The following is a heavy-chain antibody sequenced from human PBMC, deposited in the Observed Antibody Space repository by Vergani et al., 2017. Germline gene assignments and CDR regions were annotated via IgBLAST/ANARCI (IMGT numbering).Heavy chain of an antibody. D-gene: IGHD3-10*01. J-gene: IGHJ5*02. V-gene: IGHV4-38-2*02. CDR2: IYHSGST. Sequence: QVQLQESGPGLVKPSETLSLTCTVSGYSISSGYYWGWIRQPPGKGLEWIGSIYHSGSTYYNPSLKSRVTISVDTSKNQFSLKLSSVTAADTAVYYCARETTMVPFDPWGQGTLVTVSS. CDR1: GYSISSGYY. CDR3: ARETTMVPFDP.